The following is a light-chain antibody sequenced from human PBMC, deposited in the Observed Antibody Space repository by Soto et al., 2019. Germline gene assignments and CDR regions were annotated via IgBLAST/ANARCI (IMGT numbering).Light chain of an antibody. CDR3: QQYKSYSIT. CDR1: QSISSW. Sequence: DIQMTQSPSTLSASVGDRVTITCRASQSISSWLAWYQQKPGKAPKLLIYKASSLEGGVPLRCSGSGSGTEFTLTISSLQPDDFATYYCQQYKSYSITFGGGTKVEIK. J-gene: IGKJ4*01. CDR2: KAS. V-gene: IGKV1-5*03.